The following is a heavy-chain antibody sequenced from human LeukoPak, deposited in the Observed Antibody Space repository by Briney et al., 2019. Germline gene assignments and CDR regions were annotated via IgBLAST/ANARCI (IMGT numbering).Heavy chain of an antibody. V-gene: IGHV4-39*07. J-gene: IGHJ4*02. CDR3: ARCQTGTMFAV. CDR2: HSHSGSA. CDR1: GGSISSSSYY. D-gene: IGHD1/OR15-1a*01. Sequence: PSETLSLTCTVSGGSISSSSYYWGWIRQPPGKGLEWIGTHSHSGSAYYNPSLRSRITMSLDTSENQLSLKLYSVTAADTAIYYCARCQTGTMFAVWGQGTLVTISS.